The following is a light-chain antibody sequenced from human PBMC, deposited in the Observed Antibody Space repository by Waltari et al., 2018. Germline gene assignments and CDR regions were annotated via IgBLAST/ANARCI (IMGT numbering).Light chain of an antibody. V-gene: IGKV2-30*01. Sequence: EVVMTQSPVSLPVTLGQPASISCKSNHSLLYSDGNIYLNWLQQRPGQSPRHFIYKVSNRDSEVPDRFSATGSATDFTLKISRVEADDIGIYYCMQVSQWPHTFGPGTKLEI. CDR2: KVS. J-gene: IGKJ2*01. CDR1: HSLLYSDGNIY. CDR3: MQVSQWPHT.